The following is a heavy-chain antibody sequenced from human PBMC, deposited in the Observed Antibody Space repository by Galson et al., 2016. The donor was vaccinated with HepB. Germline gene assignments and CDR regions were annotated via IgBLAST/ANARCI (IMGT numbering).Heavy chain of an antibody. CDR3: VREDRYCSGSTCYPNWFDP. Sequence: SLRLSCAASGFTFSSYGMYWVRQAPGKGLEWLSSISSSGRYIYYADSLKDRFTISRDNARNSLFLQMNSLRAEDTAVYYCVREDRYCSGSTCYPNWFDPWARE. J-gene: IGHJ5*02. V-gene: IGHV3-21*03. CDR1: GFTFSSYG. CDR2: ISSSGRYI. D-gene: IGHD2-2*01.